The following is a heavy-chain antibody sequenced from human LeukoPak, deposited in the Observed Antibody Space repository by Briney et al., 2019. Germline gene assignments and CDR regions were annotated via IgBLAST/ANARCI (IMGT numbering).Heavy chain of an antibody. Sequence: SETLSLTCAVYVGSFSGYYWNWVRQPPGKGLEWIGEINHSRSTNYHPSVKSRVTISVDMSKNQFSLKLSSVTAADTAVYYCARRLGRKFGERFYYYHYMDVWGKGTTVTISS. CDR2: INHSRST. CDR1: VGSFSGYY. CDR3: ARRLGRKFGERFYYYHYMDV. D-gene: IGHD3-10*01. V-gene: IGHV4-34*01. J-gene: IGHJ6*03.